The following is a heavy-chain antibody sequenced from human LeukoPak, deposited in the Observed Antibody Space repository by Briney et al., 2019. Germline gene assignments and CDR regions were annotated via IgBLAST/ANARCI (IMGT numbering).Heavy chain of an antibody. D-gene: IGHD2-2*01. Sequence: GGSLRLSCAASGFTFSNYGMHWVRQAPGKGLEWVAFIRFDGSNKYYADSVKGRFTISRDNSKNTLYLQMNSLRTEDTAVYYCAKDLGYCSSTSCYWYYFYMDVWGKGTTVTVSS. V-gene: IGHV3-30*02. CDR2: IRFDGSNK. CDR1: GFTFSNYG. J-gene: IGHJ6*03. CDR3: AKDLGYCSSTSCYWYYFYMDV.